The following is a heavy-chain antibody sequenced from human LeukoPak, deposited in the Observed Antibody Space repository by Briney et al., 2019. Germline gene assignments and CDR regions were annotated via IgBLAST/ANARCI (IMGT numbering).Heavy chain of an antibody. CDR1: GFTFSSYG. D-gene: IGHD2-21*02. J-gene: IGHJ3*02. CDR3: ARDPPYCGGDCYSTRGNAFDI. CDR2: IWYDGSNK. V-gene: IGHV3-33*01. Sequence: GGSLRLSCAASGFTFSSYGMHWVRQAPGKGLEWVAVIWYDGSNKYYADSVKGRFTISRDNSKNTLYLQMNSLRAEDTAVYYCARDPPYCGGDCYSTRGNAFDI.